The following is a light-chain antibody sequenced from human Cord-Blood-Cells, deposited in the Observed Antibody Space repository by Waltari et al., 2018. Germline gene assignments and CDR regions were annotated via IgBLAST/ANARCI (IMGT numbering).Light chain of an antibody. CDR2: RNN. Sequence: QSVLTQPPSASGTPGQRVTISCSGSSSNIGSNSVYWYQQLPGPAPKLLIYRNNQRPSGVPDRFSGSKSGTSASLAISGLRSEDEADYYCAAWDDSLTVFGGGTKLTVL. V-gene: IGLV1-47*01. CDR1: SSNIGSNS. J-gene: IGLJ3*02. CDR3: AAWDDSLTV.